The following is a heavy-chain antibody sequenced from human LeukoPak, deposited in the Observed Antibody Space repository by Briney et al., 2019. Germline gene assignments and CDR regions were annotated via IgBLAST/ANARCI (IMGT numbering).Heavy chain of an antibody. CDR3: ASRKLGNDY. Sequence: SETLSLTCTVSGGSVTDHYWSWIRQSPGKGLEWIGYIYYTGTSYNPSLKSRVPISADTSKNQFSLKLISVTAADTAVYYCASRKLGNDYWGQGTLVTVSS. J-gene: IGHJ4*02. CDR1: GGSVTDHY. CDR2: IYYTGT. D-gene: IGHD7-27*01. V-gene: IGHV4-59*02.